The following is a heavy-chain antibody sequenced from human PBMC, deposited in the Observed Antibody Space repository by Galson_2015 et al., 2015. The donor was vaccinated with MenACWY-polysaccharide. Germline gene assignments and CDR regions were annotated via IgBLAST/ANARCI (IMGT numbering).Heavy chain of an antibody. CDR2: ISWNSGSI. CDR3: AKDIGYSSDAFDY. V-gene: IGHV3-9*01. CDR1: GFTFDDYA. Sequence: SLRLSCAASGFTFDDYAMHWVRQAPGKGLEWVSSISWNSGSIGYAYSVKGRFTISRDNAKNSLYLQMKSLRAEVTALYYCAKDIGYSSDAFDYWGQGTLVTVSS. J-gene: IGHJ4*02. D-gene: IGHD6-25*01.